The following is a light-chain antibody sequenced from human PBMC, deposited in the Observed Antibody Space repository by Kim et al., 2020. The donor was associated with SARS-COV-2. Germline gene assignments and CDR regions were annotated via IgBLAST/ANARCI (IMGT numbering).Light chain of an antibody. J-gene: IGKJ4*01. V-gene: IGKV3-20*01. CDR3: QQYYSSPLT. CDR1: QSVIRGY. Sequence: SPGARATLSCSASQSVIRGYLAWYRQKPGQAPRRLIYVASTRATGIPDRFSGTGSGTDFTLTISRLEPEDSAGYYCQQYYSSPLTFGGGTKVDIK. CDR2: VAS.